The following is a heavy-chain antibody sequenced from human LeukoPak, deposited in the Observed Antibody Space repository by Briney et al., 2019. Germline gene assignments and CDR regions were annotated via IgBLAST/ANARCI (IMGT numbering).Heavy chain of an antibody. Sequence: SETLSLTCTVSGGSISSYYWSWIRQPPGKGLECIGYIYYSGSTNYNPSLKSRVTISVDTSKNQFSLKPSSVTAADTAVYYCARMYRSSPQSYYYYGMDVWGQGTTVTVSS. CDR2: IYYSGST. D-gene: IGHD6-6*01. CDR1: GGSISSYY. CDR3: ARMYRSSPQSYYYYGMDV. J-gene: IGHJ6*02. V-gene: IGHV4-59*01.